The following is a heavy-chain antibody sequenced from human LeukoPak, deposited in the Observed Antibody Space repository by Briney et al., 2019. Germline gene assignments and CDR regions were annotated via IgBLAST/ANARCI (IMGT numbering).Heavy chain of an antibody. Sequence: PGGSLRLSCAASGFTFRDSYMSWIRQTPGKRLEWLSYISSSSSDTNYADSVKGRFTISRDNAKNSLYLQMNSLRAEDTAVYYCARGSRTIELGDDYWGQGTLVTVSS. CDR2: ISSSSSDT. J-gene: IGHJ4*02. CDR3: ARGSRTIELGDDY. CDR1: GFTFRDSY. V-gene: IGHV3-11*06. D-gene: IGHD5-24*01.